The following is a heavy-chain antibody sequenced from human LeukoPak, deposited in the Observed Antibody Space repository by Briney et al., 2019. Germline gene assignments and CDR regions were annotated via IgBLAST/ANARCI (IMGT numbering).Heavy chain of an antibody. CDR2: IKQDGSEK. CDR3: ARAPYYDFWSGYLYYYYGMDV. D-gene: IGHD3-3*01. V-gene: IGHV3-7*03. CDR1: GFTFSSYW. Sequence: PGGSLRLSCAASGFTFSSYWMSWVRQAPGKGLEWVANIKQDGSEKYYVDSVKGRFTISRDNAKNSLYLQMNSLRAEDTAVYYCARAPYYDFWSGYLYYYYGMDVWGQGTTVTVSS. J-gene: IGHJ6*02.